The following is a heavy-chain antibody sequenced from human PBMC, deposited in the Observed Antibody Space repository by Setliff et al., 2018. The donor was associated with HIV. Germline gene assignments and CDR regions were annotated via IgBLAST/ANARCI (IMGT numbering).Heavy chain of an antibody. V-gene: IGHV3-53*01. J-gene: IGHJ6*03. CDR2: IYSGGST. CDR3: ARWAPPNHYFYYYMDV. Sequence: RLSCAASGITVSSNYMSWVRQAPGKGLEWVSVIYSGGSTYHADSVKGRFTISRDNSKNTVYLQMNSLRAEDTAVYYCARWAPPNHYFYYYMDVWGKGTTVTVSS. CDR1: GITVSSNY.